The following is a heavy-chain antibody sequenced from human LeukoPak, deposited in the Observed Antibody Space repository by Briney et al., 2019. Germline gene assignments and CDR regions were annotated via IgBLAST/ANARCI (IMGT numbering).Heavy chain of an antibody. D-gene: IGHD3-22*01. CDR3: ARAPQTYYYDSSGYRAYYYYGMDV. V-gene: IGHV4-59*01. Sequence: PSETLSLTCTVSGGSISSYYWSWVRQPPGKGLEWIGYIYYSGSTNYNPSLKSRVTISVDTSKNQFSLKLSSVTAADTAVYYCARAPQTYYYDSSGYRAYYYYGMDVWGQGTTVTVSS. J-gene: IGHJ6*02. CDR2: IYYSGST. CDR1: GGSISSYY.